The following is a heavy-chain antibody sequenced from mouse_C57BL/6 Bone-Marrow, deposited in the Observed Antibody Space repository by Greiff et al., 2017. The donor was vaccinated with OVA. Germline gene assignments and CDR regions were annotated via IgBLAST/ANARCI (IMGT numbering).Heavy chain of an antibody. CDR1: GFNIKNTY. CDR2: IDPANDNT. Sequence: EVKLMESVAELVRPGASVKLSCTASGFNIKNTYMHWVKQRPEQGLEWIGRIDPANDNTKYAPKFQGKATMTADTSSNTAYLQLSSLASEDTAVYCCSSWTFGISFYALDYWGQGTSVTVSS. V-gene: IGHV14-3*01. D-gene: IGHD1-1*01. CDR3: SSWTFGISFYALDY. J-gene: IGHJ4*01.